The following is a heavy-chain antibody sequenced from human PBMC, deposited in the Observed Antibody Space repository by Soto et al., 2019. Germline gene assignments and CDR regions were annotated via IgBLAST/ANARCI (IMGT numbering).Heavy chain of an antibody. CDR1: GYTFTSYG. CDR3: ARAYFSDYVFDY. D-gene: IGHD4-4*01. Sequence: QVQLVQSGAEVKEPGASVKVSCKASGYTFTSYGISWVRQAPGQGLEWMGYIGAYNDNANYAQNFQGRVTMTTDTSTTTAYMELRSLRSDDTAVYYCARAYFSDYVFDYWGQGTLVTVSS. CDR2: IGAYNDNA. V-gene: IGHV1-18*01. J-gene: IGHJ4*02.